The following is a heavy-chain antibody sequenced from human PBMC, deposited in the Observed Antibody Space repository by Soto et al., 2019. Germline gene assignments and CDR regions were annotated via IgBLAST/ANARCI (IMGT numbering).Heavy chain of an antibody. V-gene: IGHV4-31*03. Sequence: PSETLSLTCTVSGGSISSGGYYWSWIRQHPGKGLEWIGYIYYSGSTYYNPSLKSRVTISVDTSKNQFSLKLSSVTAADTAVHYCARDQGDYYDSSGYSYFDYWGQGTLVTVSS. CDR3: ARDQGDYYDSSGYSYFDY. CDR2: IYYSGST. D-gene: IGHD3-22*01. CDR1: GGSISSGGYY. J-gene: IGHJ4*02.